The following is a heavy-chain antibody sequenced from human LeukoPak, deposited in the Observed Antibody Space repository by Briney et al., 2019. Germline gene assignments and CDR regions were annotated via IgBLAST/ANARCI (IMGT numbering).Heavy chain of an antibody. CDR2: IIPILGIA. CDR1: GGTFSSYA. D-gene: IGHD3-10*01. J-gene: IGHJ4*02. V-gene: IGHV1-69*04. CDR3: ARDTLYGSGSYSDY. Sequence: SVKVSCQASGGTFSSYAISWVRQAPGQGLEWMGRIIPILGIANYAQKFQGRVTITADKSTSTAYMELSSLRSEDTAVYYCARDTLYGSGSYSDYWGQGTLVTVSS.